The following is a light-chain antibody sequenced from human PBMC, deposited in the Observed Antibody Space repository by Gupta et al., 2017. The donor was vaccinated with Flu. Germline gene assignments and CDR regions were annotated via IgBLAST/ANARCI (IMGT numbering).Light chain of an antibody. CDR1: SADSDFA. CDR2: IKADGRT. CDR3: KTGATGNHWV. V-gene: IGLV4-69*01. J-gene: IGLJ3*02. Sequence: LTCTMSSADSDFAIAWHQQQPQRSARVLMRIKADGRTQKGGGIPDRFSGSSAGTGRFLTISSVQAEEEAKYCCKTGATGNHWVFGEGTRLTVL.